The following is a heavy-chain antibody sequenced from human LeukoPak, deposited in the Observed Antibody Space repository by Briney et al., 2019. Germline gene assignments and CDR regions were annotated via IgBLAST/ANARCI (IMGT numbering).Heavy chain of an antibody. Sequence: SETLSLTCTVSGYSISSGYYWGWIRQPPGKGLEWIGSIYHSGSTYYNPSLKSRVTISVGTSKNQFFLKLSSVTAADTAVYYCASEAAVRGVKWFDPWGQGTLVTVSS. CDR2: IYHSGST. V-gene: IGHV4-38-2*02. J-gene: IGHJ5*02. D-gene: IGHD3-10*01. CDR1: GYSISSGYY. CDR3: ASEAAVRGVKWFDP.